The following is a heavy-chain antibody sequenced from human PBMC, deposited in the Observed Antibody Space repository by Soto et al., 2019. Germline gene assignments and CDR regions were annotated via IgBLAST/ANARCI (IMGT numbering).Heavy chain of an antibody. D-gene: IGHD1-26*01. J-gene: IGHJ6*02. CDR3: ATKWAVTPYYYYGMDV. Sequence: GGSLRLSCAASGFTFSSYAMSWVRQAPGKGLEWVSAISGSGGSTYYADSVKGRFTISRDNSKNTLYLQMNSLRAEDTAVYYCATKWAVTPYYYYGMDVWGQGTTVTVSS. CDR2: ISGSGGST. V-gene: IGHV3-23*01. CDR1: GFTFSSYA.